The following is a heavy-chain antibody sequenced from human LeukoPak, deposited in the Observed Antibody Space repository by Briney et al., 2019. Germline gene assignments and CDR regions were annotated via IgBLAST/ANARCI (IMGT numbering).Heavy chain of an antibody. D-gene: IGHD3-22*01. CDR2: IYSSGST. Sequence: SETLSLTCTVSGGSISSGSYYWSWIRQPAGKGLEWIGRIYSSGSTNYNPSLKSRVTISLDTSKNQFSLKLSSVTAADTAVYYCARDPKDDTSGYYYFDYWGQGTLVTVSS. V-gene: IGHV4-61*02. J-gene: IGHJ4*02. CDR1: GGSISSGSYY. CDR3: ARDPKDDTSGYYYFDY.